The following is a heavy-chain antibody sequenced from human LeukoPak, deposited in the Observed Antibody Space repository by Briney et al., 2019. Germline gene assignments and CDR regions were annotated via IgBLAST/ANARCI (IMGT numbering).Heavy chain of an antibody. Sequence: GGSLRLSCAASGFAFSRHGIHWVRQAPGKGLEWVAFIPYDGSNKFYADSVKGRFTISRDNSKNTLYLQMNSLRAEDTAIYYCVRNPSSTRMLFDYWGQGTLVTVSS. J-gene: IGHJ4*02. CDR3: VRNPSSTRMLFDY. CDR2: IPYDGSNK. CDR1: GFAFSRHG. D-gene: IGHD2-2*01. V-gene: IGHV3-30*02.